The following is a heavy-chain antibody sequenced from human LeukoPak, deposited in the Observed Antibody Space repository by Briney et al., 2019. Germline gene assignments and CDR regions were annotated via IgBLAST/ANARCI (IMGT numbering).Heavy chain of an antibody. D-gene: IGHD3-10*01. CDR1: GGSISSYY. V-gene: IGHV4-4*07. CDR3: ARGDKYYYGSGSYKYNWFDP. CDR2: IYTSGST. J-gene: IGHJ5*02. Sequence: PSETLSLTCTVSGGSISSYYWSWIRQPAGKGLEWIGRIYTSGSTNYNPSLKSRVTMSVDTSKNQFSLKLSSVTAADTAVYYCARGDKYYYGSGSYKYNWFDPWGQGTLVTVSS.